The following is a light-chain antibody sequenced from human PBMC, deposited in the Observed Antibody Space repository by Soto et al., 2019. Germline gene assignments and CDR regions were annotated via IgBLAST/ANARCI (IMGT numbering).Light chain of an antibody. CDR2: KAS. V-gene: IGKV1-5*03. J-gene: IGKJ1*01. CDR1: QTISTL. Sequence: DIQMTQSPSTLPASVGDRVTITCRASQTISTLLAWYQQRPGKAPNLLIYKASSLESGVPSRFSGSGSGTEFTLTISSLQPDDFATYFCQQYSTYPWTFGQGTKVDIK. CDR3: QQYSTYPWT.